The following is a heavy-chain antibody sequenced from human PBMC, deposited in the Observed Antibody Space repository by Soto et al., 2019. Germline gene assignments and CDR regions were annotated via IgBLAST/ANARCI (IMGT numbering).Heavy chain of an antibody. J-gene: IGHJ6*02. CDR1: GFSFSSYG. CDR3: AKDRMVRSHYYGMDV. V-gene: IGHV3-30*18. CDR2: ISYDGSNR. D-gene: IGHD5-18*01. Sequence: QVHLVESGGGVVQPGGSLRLSCAASGASGFSFSSYGIHWVRQAPGKGLEGVPVISYDGSNRHFADSVKGRFAVSRDDAMHTVYLQKNALRPEDTAVYYCAKDRMVRSHYYGMDVWGQGTTVTVSS.